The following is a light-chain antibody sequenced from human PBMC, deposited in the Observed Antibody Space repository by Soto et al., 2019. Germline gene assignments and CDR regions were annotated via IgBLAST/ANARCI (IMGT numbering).Light chain of an antibody. CDR2: DAS. J-gene: IGKJ5*01. CDR3: QQRSSWPPVFT. CDR1: QSISSD. V-gene: IGKV3-11*01. Sequence: IVLPQSPATLSLSPGERATLSCRARQSISSDLSPYQQKPGQAPRLLIYDASNRATGIPARFSGSGSGTDFTLIISSLEPEDSAIYYCQQRSSWPPVFTFGQGTRLEIK.